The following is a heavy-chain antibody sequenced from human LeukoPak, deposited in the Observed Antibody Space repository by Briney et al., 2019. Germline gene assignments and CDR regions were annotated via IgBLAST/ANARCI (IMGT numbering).Heavy chain of an antibody. CDR3: AKDKRGSSGWYDH. J-gene: IGHJ5*02. D-gene: IGHD6-19*01. V-gene: IGHV3-30*18. CDR2: ISYDGRNK. Sequence: PGGSLRLSCAASGFSFSNFGMHWVRQAPGKGLEWVAVISYDGRNKYFADSVNGRLTISRENSKNTVYLEMNSLRDEDTAVYYCAKDKRGSSGWYDHWGQGTLVIVSS. CDR1: GFSFSNFG.